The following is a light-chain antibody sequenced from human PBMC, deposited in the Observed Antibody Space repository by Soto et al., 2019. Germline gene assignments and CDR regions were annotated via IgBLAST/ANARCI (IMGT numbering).Light chain of an antibody. CDR3: CSYTSSTSLI. Sequence: QSALTQPASVSGSPGQSITISCTGTSSDIGGYKYVSWYQQHPGKVPKLLIYDVNNRPSGVSDRFSGSKSGNTASLTISGLQAEDEAEYYCCSYTSSTSLIFGGGTKSPS. V-gene: IGLV2-14*03. CDR2: DVN. CDR1: SSDIGGYKY. J-gene: IGLJ2*01.